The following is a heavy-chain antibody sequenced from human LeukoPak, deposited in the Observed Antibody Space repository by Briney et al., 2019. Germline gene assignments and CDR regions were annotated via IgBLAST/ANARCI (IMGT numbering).Heavy chain of an antibody. J-gene: IGHJ6*02. V-gene: IGHV3-30-3*02. CDR2: ISYDGSNK. Sequence: PGRSLRLSCAASGFTFSSYAMHWVRQAPGKGLEWVAVISYDGSNKYYADSVKGRFTISRDNSKNTLYLQMNSLRAEDTAVYYCAKPPGAYSSSWGYSMDVWGQGTTVTVSS. CDR3: AKPPGAYSSSWGYSMDV. D-gene: IGHD6-13*01. CDR1: GFTFSSYA.